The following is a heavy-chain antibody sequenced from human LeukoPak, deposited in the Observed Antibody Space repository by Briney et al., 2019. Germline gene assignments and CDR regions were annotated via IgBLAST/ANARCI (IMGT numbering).Heavy chain of an antibody. CDR3: ARDGDSSGWYAFDI. CDR1: GGSINSYY. CDR2: IHYTGST. V-gene: IGHV4-59*01. D-gene: IGHD6-19*01. J-gene: IGHJ3*02. Sequence: SETLSLTCTVSGGSINSYYWSWIRQPPGKGLECIGYIHYTGSTNYNPSLKSRVTISVDTSKNQFSLKLSSVTAADTAVYYCARDGDSSGWYAFDIWGQGTMVTVSS.